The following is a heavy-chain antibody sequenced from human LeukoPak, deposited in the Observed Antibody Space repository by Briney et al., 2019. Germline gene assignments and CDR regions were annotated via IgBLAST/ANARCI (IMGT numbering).Heavy chain of an antibody. J-gene: IGHJ4*02. D-gene: IGHD2-15*01. Sequence: SQTLSLTCTVSGGSISSGGYYWSWIRQHPGKGLEWIGYIYYSGGTYYNPSLKSRVTISVDTSKNQFSLKLSSVTAADTAVYYCARRRCSGGSCYFDYWGQGTLVTVSS. CDR1: GGSISSGGYY. V-gene: IGHV4-31*03. CDR3: ARRRCSGGSCYFDY. CDR2: IYYSGGT.